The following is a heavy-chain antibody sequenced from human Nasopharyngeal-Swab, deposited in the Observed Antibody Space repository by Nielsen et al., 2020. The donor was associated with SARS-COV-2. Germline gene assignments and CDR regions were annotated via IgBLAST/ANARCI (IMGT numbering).Heavy chain of an antibody. V-gene: IGHV4-38-2*02. J-gene: IGHJ5*02. Sequence: SETLSLTCTVSGFAIGSGDFWGWIRQPPGKGLEWIANIYHSGSTFYNPSLKSRVTISVDTSRNQFSLTLNSVTAADTAVYYCARRGNWFDPWGQGTLVTVSS. CDR2: IYHSGST. CDR3: ARRGNWFDP. CDR1: GFAIGSGDF. D-gene: IGHD3-10*01.